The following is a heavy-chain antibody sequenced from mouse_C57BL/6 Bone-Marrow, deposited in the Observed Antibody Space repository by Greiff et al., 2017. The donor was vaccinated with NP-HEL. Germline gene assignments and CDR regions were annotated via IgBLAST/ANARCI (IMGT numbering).Heavy chain of an antibody. CDR2: IDPNSGGT. Sequence: QVQLQQSGAELVKPGASVKLSCKASGYTFTSYCMHWVKQRPGRGLEWIGRIDPNSGGTKYNEKFKSKATMTVDKSSSTAYMQLSSLTSEDSAVCYCASERGSEPYYYAMDYWGRGTSVTVSS. D-gene: IGHD1-1*01. J-gene: IGHJ4*01. V-gene: IGHV1-72*01. CDR1: GYTFTSYC. CDR3: ASERGSEPYYYAMDY.